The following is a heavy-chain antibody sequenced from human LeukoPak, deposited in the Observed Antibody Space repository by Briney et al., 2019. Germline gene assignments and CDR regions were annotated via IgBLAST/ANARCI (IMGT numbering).Heavy chain of an antibody. Sequence: PGGTLRLSCAASGFTFSSYAMSWVRQAPGKGLEWVSAISGSGGSTYYADSVKGRFTISRDNSKNTLYLQMNSLRAEDTAVYYCAKDGGSYDISFFDYWGQGTLVTVSS. CDR3: AKDGGSYDISFFDY. CDR2: ISGSGGST. V-gene: IGHV3-23*01. D-gene: IGHD3-9*01. J-gene: IGHJ4*02. CDR1: GFTFSSYA.